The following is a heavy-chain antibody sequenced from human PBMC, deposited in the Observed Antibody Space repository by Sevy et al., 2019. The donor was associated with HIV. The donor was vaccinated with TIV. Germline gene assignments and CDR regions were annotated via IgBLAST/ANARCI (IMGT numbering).Heavy chain of an antibody. D-gene: IGHD4-17*01. Sequence: GESLKISCKGSGYNFISYWIGWVRQMPGRGLEWMGIIYPDDSDTRYSPSFQGQVTISVEKSINTAYLQWGSLKASDTAMYYCARHHASYGVTGYYYYYGLDVWGQGTTVTVSS. CDR1: GYNFISYW. CDR2: IYPDDSDT. V-gene: IGHV5-51*01. CDR3: ARHHASYGVTGYYYYYGLDV. J-gene: IGHJ6*02.